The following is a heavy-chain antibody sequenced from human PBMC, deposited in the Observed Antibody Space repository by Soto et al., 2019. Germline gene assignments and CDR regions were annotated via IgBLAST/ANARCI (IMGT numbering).Heavy chain of an antibody. Sequence: EVQLVESGGGLVQPGRSLRLPCAASGFTFSTYWMTWVRQPPGKGLEWVASINQDGSERYYVDSVRGRFTISRDNAKNSLYLQMNSLRAEDTAVYYCVCGGNFFVYWGQGTLVTVSP. D-gene: IGHD3-16*01. CDR2: INQDGSER. CDR3: VCGGNFFVY. J-gene: IGHJ4*02. V-gene: IGHV3-7*01. CDR1: GFTFSTYW.